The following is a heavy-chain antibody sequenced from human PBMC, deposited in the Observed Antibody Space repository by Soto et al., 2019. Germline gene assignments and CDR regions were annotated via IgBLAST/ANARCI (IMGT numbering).Heavy chain of an antibody. CDR1: GFTFTSSA. Sequence: QMQLVQSGPEVKKPGTSVKVSCKASGFTFTSSAMQWVRQARGQRLEWIGWIVVGSGNTNYAQKFQERVTITRDMSTSTAYMELSSLRSEDTAVYYCAAARVGATPGEGFDPWGQGTLVTVSS. CDR2: IVVGSGNT. CDR3: AAARVGATPGEGFDP. D-gene: IGHD1-26*01. J-gene: IGHJ5*02. V-gene: IGHV1-58*02.